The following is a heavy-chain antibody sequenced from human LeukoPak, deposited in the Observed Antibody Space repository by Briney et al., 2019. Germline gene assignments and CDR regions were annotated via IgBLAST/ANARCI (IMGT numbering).Heavy chain of an antibody. V-gene: IGHV3-21*01. Sequence: GGSLRPSCAASRFTFSSYSMNWVRQAPGKGLEWVSSISSSNSYIYYADSVKGRFTISRDNAKNSLYLQMNSLRAEDTAVYYCARDILDSSGYSGAFDIWGQGTMVTVSS. CDR2: ISSSNSYI. D-gene: IGHD3-22*01. CDR1: RFTFSSYS. J-gene: IGHJ3*02. CDR3: ARDILDSSGYSGAFDI.